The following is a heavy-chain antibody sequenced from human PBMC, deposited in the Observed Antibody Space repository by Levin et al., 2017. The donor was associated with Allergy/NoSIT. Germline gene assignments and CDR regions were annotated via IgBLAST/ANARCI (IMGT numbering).Heavy chain of an antibody. D-gene: IGHD2-15*01. CDR2: INHSGNT. CDR1: GGSFSGYY. J-gene: IGHJ2*01. CDR3: ARMATRGYCSGGSCYSSKYPDWYFDL. Sequence: GSLRLSCAVYGGSFSGYYWSWIRQPPGKGLEWIGEINHSGNTNYNPSLKSRVTISVDTSKNQFSLKLSSVTAADTAVYYCARMATRGYCSGGSCYSSKYPDWYFDLWGRGTLVTVSS. V-gene: IGHV4-34*01.